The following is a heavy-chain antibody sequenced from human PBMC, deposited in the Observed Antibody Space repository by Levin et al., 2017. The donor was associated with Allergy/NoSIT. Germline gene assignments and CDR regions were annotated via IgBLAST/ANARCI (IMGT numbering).Heavy chain of an antibody. Sequence: SQTLSLTCTVSGDSFSSYFWTWIRQPAGKGLEWIGHIYPTGSANYNPSRKSRGSMSVDMSKNQFSLKLTSVTAADTAVYYCSRGTYYDFRSGSVTFDHWGQGTLVTVSS. J-gene: IGHJ4*02. CDR2: IYPTGSA. CDR3: SRGTYYDFRSGSVTFDH. V-gene: IGHV4-4*07. CDR1: GDSFSSYF. D-gene: IGHD3-3*01.